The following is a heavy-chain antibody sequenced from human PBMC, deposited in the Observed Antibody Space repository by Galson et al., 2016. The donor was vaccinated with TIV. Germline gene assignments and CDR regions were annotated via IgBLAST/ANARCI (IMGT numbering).Heavy chain of an antibody. CDR3: ARTGANTLYSGGYGDDDGFDF. D-gene: IGHD1-26*01. Sequence: SLRLSCATSGFTLPNYGMTWVRQAPGKGLEWVAVIWYDGTNIHYADSVKGRFTISKDNSENTLNLQMNTLRAEDTAVYYCARTGANTLYSGGYGDDDGFDFWGQGTMVTVSS. J-gene: IGHJ3*01. V-gene: IGHV3-33*01. CDR2: IWYDGTNI. CDR1: GFTLPNYG.